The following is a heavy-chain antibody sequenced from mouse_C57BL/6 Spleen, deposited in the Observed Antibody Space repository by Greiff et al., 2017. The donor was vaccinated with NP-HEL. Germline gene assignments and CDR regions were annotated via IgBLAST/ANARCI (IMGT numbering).Heavy chain of an antibody. D-gene: IGHD4-1*02. CDR3: ARVNSFAY. Sequence: VQLQQSGAELVMPGASVKLSCKASGYTFTSYWMHWVKQRPGQGLEWIGEIDPSDSYTNYNQKFKGKSTLTVDKSSSTAYMQLSSLTSEDSAVYYCARVNSFAYWGRGTLVTVSA. V-gene: IGHV1-69*01. CDR1: GYTFTSYW. CDR2: IDPSDSYT. J-gene: IGHJ3*01.